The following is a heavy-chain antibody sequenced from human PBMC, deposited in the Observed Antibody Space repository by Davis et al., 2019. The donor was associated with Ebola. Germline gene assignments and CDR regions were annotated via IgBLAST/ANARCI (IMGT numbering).Heavy chain of an antibody. V-gene: IGHV4-39*01. CDR2: IYYSGST. D-gene: IGHD6-13*01. CDR3: ASLGSIAAAGTQYY. Sequence: PGGSLRLSCTVSGGSISSSSYYWGWIRQPPGKGLEWIGSIYYSGSTYYNPSLKSRVTISVDTSKNQFSLKLSSVTAADTAVYYCASLGSIAAAGTQYYWGQGTLVTVSS. CDR1: GGSISSSSYY. J-gene: IGHJ4*02.